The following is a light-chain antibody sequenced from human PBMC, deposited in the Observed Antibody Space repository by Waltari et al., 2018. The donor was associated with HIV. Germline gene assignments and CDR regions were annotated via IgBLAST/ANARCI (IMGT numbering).Light chain of an antibody. Sequence: DMQITQSPSSLTACIGDRVTMTCRSSQNIRINLNLNQQKPGKATTLLIYAASSVQSGVLSRFSGSGSGTDFTFTISSLQPEDFVNYHCDQSYNSPRPFCQGTTVEIK. V-gene: IGKV1-39*01. CDR1: QNIRIN. CDR3: DQSYNSPRP. J-gene: IGKJ1*01. CDR2: AAS.